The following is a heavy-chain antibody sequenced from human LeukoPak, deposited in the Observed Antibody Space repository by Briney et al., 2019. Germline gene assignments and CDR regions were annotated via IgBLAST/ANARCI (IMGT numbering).Heavy chain of an antibody. CDR3: ARVDIVVVPAALPGYYGMDV. Sequence: SETPSLTCAVYGGSFSGYYWSWIRQPPGKGLEWIGEINHSGSTNYNPSLKSRVTISVDTSKNQFSLKLSSVTAADTAVYYCARVDIVVVPAALPGYYGMDVWGQGTTVTVSS. CDR2: INHSGST. D-gene: IGHD2-2*01. CDR1: GGSFSGYY. J-gene: IGHJ6*02. V-gene: IGHV4-34*01.